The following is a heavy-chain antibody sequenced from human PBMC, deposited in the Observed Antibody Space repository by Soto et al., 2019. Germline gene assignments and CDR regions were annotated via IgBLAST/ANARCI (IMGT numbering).Heavy chain of an antibody. J-gene: IGHJ5*02. CDR2: IFSNDEK. Sequence: QVTLKESGPVLVKPTETLTLTCTVSGFSLSNARMGVSWIRQPPGKALEWLAHIFSNDEKSYSTSLKSRLTISKDTSKSQVVLTMTNMDPVDTATYYCARIPYYDFWSGYYTGNWFDPWGQGTLVTVSS. CDR1: GFSLSNARMG. V-gene: IGHV2-26*01. CDR3: ARIPYYDFWSGYYTGNWFDP. D-gene: IGHD3-3*01.